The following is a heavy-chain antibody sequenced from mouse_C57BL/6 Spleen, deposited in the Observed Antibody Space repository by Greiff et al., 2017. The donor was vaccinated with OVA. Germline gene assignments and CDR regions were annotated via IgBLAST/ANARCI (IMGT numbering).Heavy chain of an antibody. D-gene: IGHD2-4*01. CDR3: ARHGGGYYDDGGEFDY. Sequence: QVQLQQPGAELVKPGASVKLSCKASGYTFTSYTIHWVKQRSGQGLEWIGWIYPGSGSTKYNEKFKDKATLTADKSSSTAYMELSSLTSEDSAVYFCARHGGGYYDDGGEFDYWGQGTTLTVSS. V-gene: IGHV1-62-2*01. CDR1: GYTFTSYT. CDR2: IYPGSGST. J-gene: IGHJ2*01.